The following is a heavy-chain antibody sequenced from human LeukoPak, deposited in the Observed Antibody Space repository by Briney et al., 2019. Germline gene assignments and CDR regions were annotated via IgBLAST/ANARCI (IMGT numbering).Heavy chain of an antibody. D-gene: IGHD3-10*01. CDR1: GLTFSSYS. V-gene: IGHV3-30*02. CDR3: AKDRGSSGSYYTFDY. Sequence: GGSLRLSCAASGLTFSSYSMHWVRQAPGKGLEWVAFIRYDGSNKYYRDSVKGRFTISRDNSKNTLYLQMNSLRTEDTAVYYCAKDRGSSGSYYTFDYWGRGTLVTVSS. CDR2: IRYDGSNK. J-gene: IGHJ4*02.